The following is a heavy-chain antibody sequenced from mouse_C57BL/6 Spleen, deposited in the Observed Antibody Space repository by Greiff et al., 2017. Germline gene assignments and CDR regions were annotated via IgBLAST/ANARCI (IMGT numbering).Heavy chain of an antibody. J-gene: IGHJ3*01. Sequence: VQLQQSGAELVRPGASVKLSCTASGFNIKDYYMHWVKQRPEQGLEWIGRIDPEDGDTEYAPKFQGKATMTADTSSNTAYLQLSSLTSEDTAVYYCTTRGYYGSSPLAYWGQGTLVTVSA. V-gene: IGHV14-1*01. CDR1: GFNIKDYY. D-gene: IGHD1-1*01. CDR3: TTRGYYGSSPLAY. CDR2: IDPEDGDT.